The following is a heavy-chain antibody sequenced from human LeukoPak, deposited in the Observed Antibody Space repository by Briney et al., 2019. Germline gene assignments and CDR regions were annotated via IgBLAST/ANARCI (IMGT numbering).Heavy chain of an antibody. V-gene: IGHV3-23*01. Sequence: GGSLRLSCAASGFSFSNYAMNWVRQAPGKGLEWVSAISGSGGSTYYADSVKGRFTISRDNSKNTLFLQMNRLRAEDTAVYYCAKRGAYSPPYWGQGTLVTVSS. CDR3: AKRGAYSPPY. CDR1: GFSFSNYA. CDR2: ISGSGGST. D-gene: IGHD5-18*01. J-gene: IGHJ4*02.